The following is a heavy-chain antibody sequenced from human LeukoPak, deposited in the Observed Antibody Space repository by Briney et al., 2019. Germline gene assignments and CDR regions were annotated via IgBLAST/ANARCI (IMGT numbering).Heavy chain of an antibody. CDR3: ARLPTGFPNWFDP. D-gene: IGHD7-27*01. CDR2: INYSGTT. J-gene: IGHJ5*02. V-gene: IGHV4-39*01. Sequence: PSETLSLTCTVSGGSITSSSYTWGWIRQPPGKGLEWIGTINYSGTTYYNPPLKSRVTISVDTSKNQFSLKLNSVTAADTAVYYCARLPTGFPNWFDPWGRGTLVTVSS. CDR1: GGSITSSSYT.